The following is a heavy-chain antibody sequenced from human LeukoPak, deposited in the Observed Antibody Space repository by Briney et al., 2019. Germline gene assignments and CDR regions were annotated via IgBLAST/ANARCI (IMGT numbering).Heavy chain of an antibody. CDR3: ARAQGVSDY. V-gene: IGHV4-38-2*02. Sequence: SETLSLTCTVTGYSISSGYYWGWIRQPPGKGLEWIGSIYHSGSTYYNPSLKSRVTISVDTSKNQSSLKLSSVTAADTAVYYCARAQGVSDYWGQGTLVTVSS. CDR2: IYHSGST. CDR1: GYSISSGYY. D-gene: IGHD6-13*01. J-gene: IGHJ4*02.